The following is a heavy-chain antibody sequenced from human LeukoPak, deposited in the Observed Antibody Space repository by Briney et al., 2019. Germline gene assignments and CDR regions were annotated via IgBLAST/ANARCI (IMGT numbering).Heavy chain of an antibody. Sequence: PSETLSLTCTVSGGSVSSGSYYWGWIRQPPGKGLEWIGSIYYSGSTYYNPSLKSRVTKSTDTSKNQFSLRLSSVTAADTAVYYCARLPRPDPNYFDYWGQGILVTVSS. CDR2: IYYSGST. V-gene: IGHV4-39*01. CDR3: ARLPRPDPNYFDY. J-gene: IGHJ4*02. D-gene: IGHD6-25*01. CDR1: GGSVSSGSYY.